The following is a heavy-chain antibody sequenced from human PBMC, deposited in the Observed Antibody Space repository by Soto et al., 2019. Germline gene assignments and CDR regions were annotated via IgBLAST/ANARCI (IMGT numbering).Heavy chain of an antibody. J-gene: IGHJ4*02. CDR3: AREVTMTTVTSSFDY. V-gene: IGHV1-18*01. D-gene: IGHD4-17*01. Sequence: ASVKVSCKASGYTFTSYGISWVRQAPGQGLEWMGWISAYNGNTNYAQKLQGRVTMTTDTSTSTAYMELRSLRSDDTAVYHCAREVTMTTVTSSFDYWGQGTLVTVSS. CDR1: GYTFTSYG. CDR2: ISAYNGNT.